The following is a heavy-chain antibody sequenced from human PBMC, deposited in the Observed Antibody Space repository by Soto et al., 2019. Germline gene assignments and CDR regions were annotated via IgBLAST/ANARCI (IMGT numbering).Heavy chain of an antibody. J-gene: IGHJ6*02. CDR1: GGSISSAPYR. Sequence: PSETLSLTCTVSGGSISSAPYRWSWIRQPPGKGLEWIGYVYYSGDTNYNPSLKRQVTISVDTSRNQFSLKLSSVTAVDTAVYYCARVQVPYNWDQQAYYFYTVDVWGQGTTVTVSS. D-gene: IGHD1-20*01. V-gene: IGHV4-61*01. CDR2: VYYSGDT. CDR3: ARVQVPYNWDQQAYYFYTVDV.